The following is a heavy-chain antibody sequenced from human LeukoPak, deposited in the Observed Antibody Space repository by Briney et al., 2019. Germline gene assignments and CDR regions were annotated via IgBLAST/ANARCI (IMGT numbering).Heavy chain of an antibody. CDR3: ARDTGIAVAGTEDFDY. D-gene: IGHD6-13*01. CDR2: ISGYNGKT. V-gene: IGHV1-18*01. Sequence: ASVKVSCKASGYTFTNYGISWVRQAPGQGLEWMGWISGYNGKTNYAQKLQGRVTMTTDTSTSTAYMELRSLRSDDTAVYYCARDTGIAVAGTEDFDYWGQGTLVTVSS. CDR1: GYTFTNYG. J-gene: IGHJ4*02.